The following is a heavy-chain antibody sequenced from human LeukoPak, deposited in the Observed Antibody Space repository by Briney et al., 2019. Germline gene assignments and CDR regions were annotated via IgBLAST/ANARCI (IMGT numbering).Heavy chain of an antibody. Sequence: GGSLRLSCAASGFTFDDYAMHWVRQAPGKGLEWVSGISWNSGSIGYADSVKGRFTISRDNAKNSLYLQMNSLRAEDTAVYYCAKVRGVRDYYYYGMDVWGQGTTVTVSS. CDR2: ISWNSGSI. J-gene: IGHJ6*02. CDR3: AKVRGVRDYYYYGMDV. CDR1: GFTFDDYA. D-gene: IGHD3-10*01. V-gene: IGHV3-9*01.